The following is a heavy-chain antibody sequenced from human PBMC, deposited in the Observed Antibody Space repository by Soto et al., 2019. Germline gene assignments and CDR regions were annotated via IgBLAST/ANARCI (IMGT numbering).Heavy chain of an antibody. Sequence: QVQLVESGGGVVQPGGSLRLSCAASGFNLNNYGIHWVRQAPGKVLEWVAFTSFDGRKQFYPDSLQGRFTISRDNSKNTVYLQMSSLRPEDTAVYYCAKTIGLRLGELSPDNWGQGTLVTVSS. CDR1: GFNLNNYG. D-gene: IGHD3-16*02. V-gene: IGHV3-30*18. CDR3: AKTIGLRLGELSPDN. J-gene: IGHJ4*02. CDR2: TSFDGRKQ.